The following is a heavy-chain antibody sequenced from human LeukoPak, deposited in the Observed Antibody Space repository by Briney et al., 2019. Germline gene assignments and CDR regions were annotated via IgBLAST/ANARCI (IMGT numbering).Heavy chain of an antibody. J-gene: IGHJ4*02. Sequence: SETLSLTCTVSGGSISSSSYYWGWIRQPPGKGLEWIGSIYYSGSTYYNPSLKSRVTISVDTSKNQFSLKLSSVTAADTAVYYCARDFYGSGSYISWGQGTLVTVSS. CDR3: ARDFYGSGSYIS. CDR1: GGSISSSSYY. D-gene: IGHD3-10*01. V-gene: IGHV4-39*02. CDR2: IYYSGST.